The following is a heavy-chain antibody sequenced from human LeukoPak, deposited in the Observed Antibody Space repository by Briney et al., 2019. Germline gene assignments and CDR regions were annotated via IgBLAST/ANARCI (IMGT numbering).Heavy chain of an antibody. CDR3: AKERTGGWPFDY. D-gene: IGHD6-19*01. V-gene: IGHV3-53*01. Sequence: PGGSLRLSCAASGLTVSSNYMSWVRQAPGKGLEWVSVIYTGGSTYYADSVKGRFTLSRDNSKNTLYLQMTSLRAEDTAIYYCAKERTGGWPFDYWGQGTMVTVSS. J-gene: IGHJ4*02. CDR2: IYTGGST. CDR1: GLTVSSNY.